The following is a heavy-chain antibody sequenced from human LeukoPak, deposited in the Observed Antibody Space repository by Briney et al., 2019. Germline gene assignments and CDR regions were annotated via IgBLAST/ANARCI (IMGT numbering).Heavy chain of an antibody. J-gene: IGHJ4*02. Sequence: GGSLRLSCAASGFTFSSYWMSWVRQAPGKGLEWVANIKRDGSEKYYVDSVKGRFTISRDNAKNSLYLQMNSLRAEDTAVYYCARVTGSGSYSGYYFDYWGQGTLVTVSS. CDR3: ARVTGSGSYSGYYFDY. CDR2: IKRDGSEK. V-gene: IGHV3-7*01. D-gene: IGHD1-26*01. CDR1: GFTFSSYW.